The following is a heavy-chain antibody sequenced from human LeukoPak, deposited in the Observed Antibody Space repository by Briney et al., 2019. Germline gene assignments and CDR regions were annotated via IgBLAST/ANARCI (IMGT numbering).Heavy chain of an antibody. CDR3: ARADSLGAMDV. V-gene: IGHV1-18*01. D-gene: IGHD3-16*01. CDR2: ISSYTGHT. CDR1: GYTFTGYN. Sequence: ASVKVSCKASGYTFTGYNINWMRQAPGQGLEWMGWISSYTGHTNLAQMLQGRVTMNTDKSTSTAYMELRSLRSDDTAVYYCARADSLGAMDVWGQGTTVTVSS. J-gene: IGHJ6*02.